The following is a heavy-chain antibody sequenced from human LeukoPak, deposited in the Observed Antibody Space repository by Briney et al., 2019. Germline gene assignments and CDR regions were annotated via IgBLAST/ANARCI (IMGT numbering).Heavy chain of an antibody. V-gene: IGHV4-34*01. CDR1: GGSFSGYY. D-gene: IGHD3-3*01. J-gene: IGHJ6*03. CDR2: INHSGST. CDR3: ARTFGVVSPDYYYYYYMDV. Sequence: SETLSLTCAVYGGSFSGYYWSWIRQPPGKGLEWIGEINHSGSTNYNPSLKSRVTISVDTSKNQFSLKLSSVTAADTAVYYCARTFGVVSPDYYYYYYMDVWGKGTTVTVSS.